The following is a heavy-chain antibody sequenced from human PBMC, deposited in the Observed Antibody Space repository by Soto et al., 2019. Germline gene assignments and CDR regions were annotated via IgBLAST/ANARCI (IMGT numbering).Heavy chain of an antibody. V-gene: IGHV4-59*01. CDR1: GGSISSYY. CDR2: IYYSGST. D-gene: IGHD1-26*01. CDR3: ARAVSGSSLGNWFDP. Sequence: SETLSLTCTVSGGSISSYYWSWIRQPPGKGLEWIGYIYYSGSTNYNPSLKSRVTISVDTSKNQFSLKLSSVTAADTAVYYCARAVSGSSLGNWFDPWGQGTLVTVSS. J-gene: IGHJ5*02.